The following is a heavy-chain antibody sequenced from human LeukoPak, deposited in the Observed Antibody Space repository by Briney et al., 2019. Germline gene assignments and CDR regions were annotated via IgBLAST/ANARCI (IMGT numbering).Heavy chain of an antibody. D-gene: IGHD3-10*01. CDR3: ALSYGSGSYYDY. V-gene: IGHV4-30-2*01. Sequence: SQTLSLTCAVSGGSISSGGYSWSWIRQPPEKGLEWIGYIYHSGSTYYNPSLKSRVTISVDRSKNQFSLKLSSVTAADTAVYYCALSYGSGSYYDYWGQGTLVTVSS. CDR2: IYHSGST. J-gene: IGHJ4*02. CDR1: GGSISSGGYS.